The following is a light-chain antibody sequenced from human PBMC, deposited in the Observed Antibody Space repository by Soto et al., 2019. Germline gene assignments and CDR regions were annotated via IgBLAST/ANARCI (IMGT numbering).Light chain of an antibody. Sequence: EIVLTQSPDTLSVSSGKRATISXRARQSFGDNFAWYQHEPGXPPRXXXYAXSTRATGGPARLSGSGSGTDFTLPISSLQSKYFARYYWHQYEDWPRTFGQGTRVEI. CDR1: QSFGDN. J-gene: IGKJ5*01. CDR3: HQYEDWPRT. CDR2: AXS. V-gene: IGKV3-15*01.